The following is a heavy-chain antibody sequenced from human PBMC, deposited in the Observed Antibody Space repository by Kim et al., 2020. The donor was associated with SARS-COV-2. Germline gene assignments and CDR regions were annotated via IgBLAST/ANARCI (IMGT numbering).Heavy chain of an antibody. V-gene: IGHV1-18*01. D-gene: IGHD4-17*01. J-gene: IGHJ3*02. CDR3: ARDLRDYGDYPAPRGDI. CDR2: ISAYNGNT. Sequence: ASVKVSCKTSGYTFTSYGISWVRQAPGQGLEWMGWISAYNGNTNYAQKLQGRVTMTTDTATSTTYMELRSLRSDDTAVYYCARDLRDYGDYPAPRGDIWGQGTMVTVSS. CDR1: GYTFTSYG.